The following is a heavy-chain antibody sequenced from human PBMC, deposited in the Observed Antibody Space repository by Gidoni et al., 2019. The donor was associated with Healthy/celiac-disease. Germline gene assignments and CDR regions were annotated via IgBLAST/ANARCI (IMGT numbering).Heavy chain of an antibody. CDR1: GFTFSNAW. J-gene: IGHJ4*02. D-gene: IGHD6-19*01. V-gene: IGHV3-15*01. CDR3: TTGLGGKWLVKGDFDY. Sequence: EVQLVASGGGLVQPGGSLRLSCAASGFTFSNAWMSWVRQAPGKGPEWGGRNKSKTEGGATDYAAPVKGRFTISSDDSKKTLYLKSNSLKTEETAVYYCTTGLGGKWLVKGDFDYWGQGTMVTVSS. CDR2: NKSKTEGGAT.